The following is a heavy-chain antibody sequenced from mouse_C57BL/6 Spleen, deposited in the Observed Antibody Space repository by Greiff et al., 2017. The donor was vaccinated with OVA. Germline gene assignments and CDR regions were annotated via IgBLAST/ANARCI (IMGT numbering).Heavy chain of an antibody. CDR3: ARGDYYGSSDGFAY. CDR1: GYAFSSYW. J-gene: IGHJ3*01. Sequence: QVQLQQSGAELVKPGASVKISCKASGYAFSSYWMNWVKQRPGKGLEWIGQIYPGDGDTNYNGKFKGKATLTADKSSSTAYMQLSSLTSEESAVYFCARGDYYGSSDGFAYWGQGTLVTVSA. CDR2: IYPGDGDT. V-gene: IGHV1-80*01. D-gene: IGHD1-1*01.